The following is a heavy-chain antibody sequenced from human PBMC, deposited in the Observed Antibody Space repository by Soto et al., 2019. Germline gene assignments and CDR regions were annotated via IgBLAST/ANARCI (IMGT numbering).Heavy chain of an antibody. Sequence: QVQLVESGGGVVQPGRSLRLSCAASGFTFSSYAMHWVRQAPGKGLEWVAVISYDGSNKYYADSVKGRFTISRDTSKNTLDLQMNSLRAEDTAVYYCARARDGAGFGDRKLYGMDVWGQGTTVTVSS. V-gene: IGHV3-30-3*01. D-gene: IGHD3-10*01. CDR3: ARARDGAGFGDRKLYGMDV. CDR1: GFTFSSYA. CDR2: ISYDGSNK. J-gene: IGHJ6*02.